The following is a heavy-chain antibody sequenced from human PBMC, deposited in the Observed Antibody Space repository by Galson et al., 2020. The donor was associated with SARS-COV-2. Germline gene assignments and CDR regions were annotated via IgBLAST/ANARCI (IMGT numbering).Heavy chain of an antibody. D-gene: IGHD6-19*01. CDR1: GFTFSSYA. J-gene: IGHJ3*02. Sequence: GESLKISCAASGFTFSSYAMSWVRQAPGKGLEWVSAISGSGGSTYYADSVKGRFTISRDNSKNTLYLQMNSLRAEDTAVYYCAKDRYSSGWYRGSYDAFDIWGQGTMVTVSS. CDR3: AKDRYSSGWYRGSYDAFDI. CDR2: ISGSGGST. V-gene: IGHV3-23*01.